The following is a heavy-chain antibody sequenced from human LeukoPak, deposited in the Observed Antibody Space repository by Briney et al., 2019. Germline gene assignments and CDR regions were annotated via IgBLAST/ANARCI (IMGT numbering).Heavy chain of an antibody. CDR3: ARTGYSSSYYKFRFDY. CDR1: GGSIDNSDYY. J-gene: IGHJ4*02. V-gene: IGHV4-39*07. D-gene: IGHD6-13*01. Sequence: SETLSLTCTVSGGSIDNSDYYWGWIRQPPGKGLEWIGSIYYSGSTYYNPSLKSRVIISVDTSKNQFSLKMSSVTAADTAVYYCARTGYSSSYYKFRFDYWGQGTLVTVSS. CDR2: IYYSGST.